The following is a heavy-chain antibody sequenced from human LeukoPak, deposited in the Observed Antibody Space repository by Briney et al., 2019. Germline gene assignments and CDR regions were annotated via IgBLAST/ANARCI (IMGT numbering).Heavy chain of an antibody. D-gene: IGHD2-15*01. J-gene: IGHJ4*02. CDR3: AREDDGSGGRCYRGEFDY. CDR2: FWYDGSND. Sequence: PGGSLRLSCAVSGFTFSSYGMHWVPQAPGKGLEGGAAFWYDGSNDYYADSVKGRLTISRDNSKDTPFLEMNSLRAEDTAMYYCAREDDGSGGRCYRGEFDYWGKGTRVTVS. CDR1: GFTFSSYG. V-gene: IGHV3-33*08.